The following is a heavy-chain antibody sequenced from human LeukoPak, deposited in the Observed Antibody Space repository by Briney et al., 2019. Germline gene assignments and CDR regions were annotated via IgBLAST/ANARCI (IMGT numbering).Heavy chain of an antibody. CDR3: ARDLGITAGGY. D-gene: IGHD6-13*01. J-gene: IGHJ4*02. CDR1: GFTFTTYS. Sequence: GGSLRLSCAASGFTFTTYSFNWVRQAPGKGLEWVSSISRTSVYMYYADSVKGRFTISRDNAKNSLYLQMNSLRAEDTAVYYCARDLGITAGGYWGQGTLVTVSS. CDR2: ISRTSVYM. V-gene: IGHV3-21*01.